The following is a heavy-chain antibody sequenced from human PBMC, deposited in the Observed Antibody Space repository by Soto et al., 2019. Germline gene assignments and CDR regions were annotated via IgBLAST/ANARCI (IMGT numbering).Heavy chain of an antibody. CDR3: ASVNEYSSSYYYYGMDV. CDR2: ISSSGSTI. CDR1: GFTFSDYY. V-gene: IGHV3-11*01. D-gene: IGHD6-6*01. J-gene: IGHJ6*02. Sequence: VGSLRLSCAASGFTFSDYYMSWIRQAPGKGLEWVSYISSSGSTIYYADSVKGRFTISRDNAKNSLYLQMNSLRAEDTAVYYCASVNEYSSSYYYYGMDVWGQGTTVTVSS.